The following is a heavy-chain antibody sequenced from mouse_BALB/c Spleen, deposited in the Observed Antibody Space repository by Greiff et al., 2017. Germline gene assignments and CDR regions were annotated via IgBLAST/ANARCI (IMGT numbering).Heavy chain of an antibody. V-gene: IGHV1-69*02. J-gene: IGHJ3*01. CDR2: IYPSDSYT. CDR1: GYTFTSYW. Sequence: VQLQQPGAELVRPGASVKLSCKASGYTFTSYWINWVKQRPGQGLEWIGNIYPSDSYTNYNQKFKDKATLTVDKSSSTAYMQLSSPTSEDSAVYYCTRAVYYGSSPFAYWGQGTLVTVSA. CDR3: TRAVYYGSSPFAY. D-gene: IGHD1-1*01.